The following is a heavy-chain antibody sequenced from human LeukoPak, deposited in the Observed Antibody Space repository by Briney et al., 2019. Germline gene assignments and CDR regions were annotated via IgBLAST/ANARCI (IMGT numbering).Heavy chain of an antibody. CDR3: AAGRPYSLLDY. Sequence: ASVKVSCTVSGSSLSELSLYWVRQAPGKGLEWTGGFDVIDSETFYAQKFQGRVTMTEDSSRDTAYMELRSLTSDDTALYYCAAGRPYSLLDYWGQGTLVTVSS. CDR1: GSSLSELS. D-gene: IGHD5-18*01. V-gene: IGHV1-24*01. CDR2: FDVIDSET. J-gene: IGHJ4*02.